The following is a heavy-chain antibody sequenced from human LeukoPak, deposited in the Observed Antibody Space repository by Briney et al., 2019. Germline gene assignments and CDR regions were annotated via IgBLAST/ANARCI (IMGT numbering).Heavy chain of an antibody. J-gene: IGHJ4*02. CDR3: ATGGRYPYYFDY. CDR2: FDPEDGET. V-gene: IGHV1-24*01. Sequence: ASVKVSCKVSGYTLTELSMHWVRQAPGKGLEWMGGFDPEDGETIYAQKFQGRVTMTEDTSTDTAYMELSSLRSEDTAVYYCATGGRYPYYFDYWGQGTLVTVSS. CDR1: GYTLTELS. D-gene: IGHD1-26*01.